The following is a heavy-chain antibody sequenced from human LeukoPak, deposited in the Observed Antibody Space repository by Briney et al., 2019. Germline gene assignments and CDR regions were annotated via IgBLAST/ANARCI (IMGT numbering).Heavy chain of an antibody. CDR1: GGSISSYY. CDR3: ARGSPVRYNWNYGRGYYYYMDV. CDR2: IYTSGST. J-gene: IGHJ6*03. D-gene: IGHD1-7*01. Sequence: SETLSLTCTVSGGSISSYYWSWIRQPAGKGLEWIGRIYTSGSTNYNPSLKSRVTMSVDTSKNQFSLKLSSVTAADTAVYYCARGSPVRYNWNYGRGYYYYMDVWGKGTTVTVSS. V-gene: IGHV4-4*07.